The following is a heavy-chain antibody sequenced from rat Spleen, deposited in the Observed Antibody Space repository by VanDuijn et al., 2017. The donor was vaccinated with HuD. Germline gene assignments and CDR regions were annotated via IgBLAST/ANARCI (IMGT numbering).Heavy chain of an antibody. J-gene: IGHJ2*01. CDR3: ARRDNYGGFDY. D-gene: IGHD1-10*01. Sequence: EVQLVESGGGLVQPGRSLKLSCAASGFTFSDYNMAWVRQAPKKGLEWVATIIYDGSSTYYRDSVKGRFTISRDNAKSTLYLQMDSLRTEDTATYYCARRDNYGGFDYWGQGVMVTVSS. CDR1: GFTFSDYN. CDR2: IIYDGSST. V-gene: IGHV5-7*01.